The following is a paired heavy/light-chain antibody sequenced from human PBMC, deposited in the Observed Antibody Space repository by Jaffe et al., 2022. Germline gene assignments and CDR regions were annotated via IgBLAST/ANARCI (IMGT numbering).Light chain of an antibody. CDR2: GNN. V-gene: IGLV1-40*01. J-gene: IGLJ1*01. CDR3: QSYDSSLSVYV. CDR1: SSNIGAGYD. Sequence: QSVLTQPPSVSGAPGQRVTISCTGSSSNIGAGYDVHWYQQLPGTAPKLLIYGNNNRPSGVPDRFSGSKSGTSASLAITGLQAEDEADYYCQSYDSSLSVYVFGTGTKVTVL.
Heavy chain of an antibody. CDR3: ARVDGYNYNYFYYYMDV. CDR2: ISRSGSTI. V-gene: IGHV3-48*03. J-gene: IGHJ6*03. CDR1: RFPFSSYE. Sequence: EVQLVESGGGSVQPGGSLRLSCAASRFPFSSYEMNWVRQAPGKGLEWLSKISRSGSTIYYADSVKGRFTISRDNAKNSLYLQMNSLRAEDTAVYYCARVDGYNYNYFYYYMDVWGKGTTVTVSS. D-gene: IGHD5-12*01.